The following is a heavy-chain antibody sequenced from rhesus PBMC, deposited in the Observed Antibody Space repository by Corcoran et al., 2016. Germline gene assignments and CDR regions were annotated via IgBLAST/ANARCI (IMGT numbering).Heavy chain of an antibody. CDR1: GGSISSNY. CDR3: ARSPPLRGNYGRYFDY. Sequence: QVQLQQWGEGLVKPSETLSLTCAVYGGSISSNYWSWLRQPPGKGLEWIGRIRMGGRNNYNPSLEMRVTISIATSKDPFSLKLSFLTAADTAVYACARSPPLRGNYGRYFDYGGQGVLVTVSS. CDR2: IRMGGRN. D-gene: IGHD4-17*01. V-gene: IGHV4-160*01. J-gene: IGHJ4*01.